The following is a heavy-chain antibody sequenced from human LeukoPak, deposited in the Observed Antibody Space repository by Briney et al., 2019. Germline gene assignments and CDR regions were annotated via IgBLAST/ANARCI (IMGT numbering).Heavy chain of an antibody. Sequence: ASVKVSCEASGYTFTGYYMYWVRQAPGQGLEWMGWINPNSGGTNYAQKFQGRVTMTRDTSISTVYMELSRLRSDDTAVYYCARGGGYSAYAAGYWGQGPLVTVSS. V-gene: IGHV1-2*02. D-gene: IGHD5-12*01. J-gene: IGHJ4*02. CDR1: GYTFTGYY. CDR2: INPNSGGT. CDR3: ARGGGYSAYAAGY.